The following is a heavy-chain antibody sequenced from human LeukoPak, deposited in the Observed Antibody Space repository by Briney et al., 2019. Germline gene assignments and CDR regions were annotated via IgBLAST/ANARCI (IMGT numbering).Heavy chain of an antibody. CDR2: ISWNSGSI. Sequence: PGRSLRLSCAASGFTFDDYAMHWVRQVPGKGLEWVSGISWNSGSIGYADSVKGRFTISRDNAKNSLYLQMNNLRPDDTAFYFCVKEGVEYSYSYGDYWGQGTLVTVSS. D-gene: IGHD3-16*01. V-gene: IGHV3-9*01. J-gene: IGHJ4*02. CDR3: VKEGVEYSYSYGDY. CDR1: GFTFDDYA.